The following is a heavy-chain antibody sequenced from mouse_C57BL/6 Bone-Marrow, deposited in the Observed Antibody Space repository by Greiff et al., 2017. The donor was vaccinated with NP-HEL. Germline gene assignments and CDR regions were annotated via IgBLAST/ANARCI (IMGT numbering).Heavy chain of an antibody. CDR3: ARKSNHWYIDV. V-gene: IGHV1-18*01. CDR2: IIPNNGGT. J-gene: IGHJ1*03. CDR1: GYTFTDYN. D-gene: IGHD2-5*01. Sequence: VQLQQSGPELVKPGASVKIPCKASGYTFTDYNMDWVKQSHGQSLEWIGDIIPNNGGTIYNQKFKGKATLTVDTSSSPAYMELRRLTSEDTAVYDCARKSNHWYIDVWGTGTTVTVSS.